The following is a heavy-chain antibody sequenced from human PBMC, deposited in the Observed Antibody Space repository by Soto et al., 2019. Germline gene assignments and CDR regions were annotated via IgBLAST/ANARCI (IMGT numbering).Heavy chain of an antibody. CDR1: GFHFNIFA. CDR3: ARLYGSGSTRRVRIDY. V-gene: IGHV3-23*01. Sequence: GGSLRLSCAASGFHFNIFAMNWVRQAPGKGLGWVSGISGGGGSTYYADSVKGRFTISRDNSKNTLYLQMNSLRAEDTALYYCARLYGSGSTRRVRIDYWGQGTLVTVSS. J-gene: IGHJ4*02. CDR2: ISGGGGST. D-gene: IGHD3-10*01.